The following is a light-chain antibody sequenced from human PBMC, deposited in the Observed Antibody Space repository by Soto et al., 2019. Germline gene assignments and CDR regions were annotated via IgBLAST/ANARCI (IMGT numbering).Light chain of an antibody. Sequence: EIVLTQSPATLSLSPGERDTLSCRASQSVSSYLAWYQQKPGQAPRLLIYDASNRATGIPARFRGSGSGTDFTLTIVSLEPEDFEVYYCQQRSNWPPYTFGQGTKLEIK. J-gene: IGKJ2*01. CDR1: QSVSSY. V-gene: IGKV3-11*01. CDR2: DAS. CDR3: QQRSNWPPYT.